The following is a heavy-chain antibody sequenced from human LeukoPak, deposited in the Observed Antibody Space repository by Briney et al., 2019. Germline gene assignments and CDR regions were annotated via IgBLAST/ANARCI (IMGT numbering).Heavy chain of an antibody. CDR1: GYTFTIYG. V-gene: IGHV1-18*01. CDR3: ATARVDSGSYPDY. CDR2: INPYNGNT. Sequence: ASVKVSCKASGYTFTIYGISWVRQAPGQGLEWMGWINPYNGNTNYAQKLQGRVTMTTDTSTSTAYMEVRSLRSEDTAVYYCATARVDSGSYPDYWGQGTLVTVSS. J-gene: IGHJ4*02. D-gene: IGHD1-26*01.